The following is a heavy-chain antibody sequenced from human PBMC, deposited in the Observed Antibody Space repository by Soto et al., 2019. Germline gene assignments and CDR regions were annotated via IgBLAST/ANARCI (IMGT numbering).Heavy chain of an antibody. J-gene: IGHJ6*02. V-gene: IGHV4-31*03. D-gene: IGHD3-3*01. CDR2: IYYSGST. Sequence: SETLSLTCTVSGGSISGGGYYWSWIRQHPGKGLEWIGYIYYSGSTYYNPSLKSRVTISVDTSKNQFSLKLSSVTAADTAVYYCARDLPIDDFWSGYGYYGMDVWGQGTTVTVSS. CDR1: GGSISGGGYY. CDR3: ARDLPIDDFWSGYGYYGMDV.